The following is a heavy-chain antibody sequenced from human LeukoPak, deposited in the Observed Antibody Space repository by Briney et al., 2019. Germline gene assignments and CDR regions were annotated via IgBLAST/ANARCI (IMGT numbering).Heavy chain of an antibody. CDR2: ISGSGGST. CDR3: AKKIAVAGRFDY. D-gene: IGHD6-19*01. J-gene: IGHJ4*02. V-gene: IGHV3-23*01. Sequence: GGSPRLSCAASGFTFSNYVMSWVRQAPGKGLEWVSAISGSGGSTYYADSVKGRFTISRDNSKNTLYLQMNSLRAEDTAVYYCAKKIAVAGRFDYWGQGTLVTVSS. CDR1: GFTFSNYV.